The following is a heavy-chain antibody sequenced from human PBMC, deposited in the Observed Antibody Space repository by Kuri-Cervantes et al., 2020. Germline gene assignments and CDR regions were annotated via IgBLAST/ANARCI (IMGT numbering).Heavy chain of an antibody. CDR1: GFTFSDYY. D-gene: IGHD3-22*01. Sequence: GGPLRLSCAASGFTFSDYYMNWVRQAPGKGLEWVSSISSSSSYIYYADSVKGRFTISRDNAKNSLYLQMNSLRAEDTAVYYCARDHDSSGYDYWGQGTLVTVSS. J-gene: IGHJ4*02. V-gene: IGHV3-21*01. CDR3: ARDHDSSGYDY. CDR2: ISSSSSYI.